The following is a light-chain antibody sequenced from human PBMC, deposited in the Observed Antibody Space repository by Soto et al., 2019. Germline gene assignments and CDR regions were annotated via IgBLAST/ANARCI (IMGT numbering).Light chain of an antibody. CDR2: SAS. CDR1: QGISSY. J-gene: IGKJ3*01. V-gene: IGKV1-9*01. CDR3: QQHNNYPLST. Sequence: DIQLTQSPSLLSASVGDRVTVTCRASQGISSYLAWYQQKPGKAPKLLIYSASTLESGVPSRFSGSGFGTEFTLTISSLQPEDFATYYCQQHNNYPLSTFGPGTKVEIK.